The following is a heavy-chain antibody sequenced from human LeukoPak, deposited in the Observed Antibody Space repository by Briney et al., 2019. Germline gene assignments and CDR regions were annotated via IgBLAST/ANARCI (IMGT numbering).Heavy chain of an antibody. J-gene: IGHJ5*02. CDR1: GYTFTSYG. CDR2: INPSGGST. CDR3: ARGGYNKGTTYSWFDP. D-gene: IGHD5-24*01. Sequence: ASVKVSCKASGYTFTSYGISWVRQAPGQGLEWMGIINPSGGSTSYAQKFQGRVTMTRDTSTSTVYMELSSLRSEDTAVYYCARGGYNKGTTYSWFDPWGQGTLVTVSS. V-gene: IGHV1-46*01.